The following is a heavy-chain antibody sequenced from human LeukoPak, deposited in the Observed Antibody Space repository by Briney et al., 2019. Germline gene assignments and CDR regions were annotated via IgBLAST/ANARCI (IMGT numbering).Heavy chain of an antibody. J-gene: IGHJ4*02. Sequence: SETLSLTCTVSGGSISSYYWSWIRQPPGKGLEWIGYIYYSGSTDYNPSLKSRVTISVDTSKYQFSLKLSSVTAADTAVYYCARALRGYTYSFYYWGQGTLVTVSS. CDR3: ARALRGYTYSFYY. V-gene: IGHV4-59*01. CDR1: GGSISSYY. CDR2: IYYSGST. D-gene: IGHD5-18*01.